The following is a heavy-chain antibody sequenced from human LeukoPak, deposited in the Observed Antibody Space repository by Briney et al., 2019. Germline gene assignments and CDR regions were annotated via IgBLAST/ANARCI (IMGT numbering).Heavy chain of an antibody. CDR2: IYYSGST. Sequence: PSETLSLTCTVSGGSISSSSYYWGWIRQPPGKGLEWIGSIYYSGSTYYNPSLKSRVTISVDTSKNQFSLKLSSVTAADTAVYYCARESAWKGLVRNWFDPWGQGTLVTVSS. CDR1: GGSISSSSYY. CDR3: ARESAWKGLVRNWFDP. D-gene: IGHD6-6*01. J-gene: IGHJ5*02. V-gene: IGHV4-39*07.